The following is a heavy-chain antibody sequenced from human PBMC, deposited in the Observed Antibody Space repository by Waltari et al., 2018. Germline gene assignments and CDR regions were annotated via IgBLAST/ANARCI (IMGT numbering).Heavy chain of an antibody. CDR1: GGSISSSSYY. CDR3: ARRGVVPPRGFDY. J-gene: IGHJ4*02. V-gene: IGHV4-39*01. Sequence: QLQLQESGPGLVKPSETLSLTCTVSGGSISSSSYYWGWIRQPPGKGLEWIGSIYYSGSTYYNLSLKSRVTISVDTSKNQFSLKLSVVTAADTAVYYCARRGVVPPRGFDYWGQGTLVTVSS. CDR2: IYYSGST. D-gene: IGHD2-2*01.